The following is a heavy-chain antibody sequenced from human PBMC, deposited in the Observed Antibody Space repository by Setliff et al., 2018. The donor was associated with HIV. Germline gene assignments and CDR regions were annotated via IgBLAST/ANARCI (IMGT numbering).Heavy chain of an antibody. J-gene: IGHJ4*02. V-gene: IGHV4-59*05. CDR3: ARHGLRFLACFDY. Sequence: SETLSLTCTVSGGSISSYYWSWIRQPPGKGLDWIGSILYSGTTYYNPSLESRVTISVDTSKNQFSLKLSSATATDTAVYYCARHGLRFLACFDYWGQGALVTVSS. CDR2: ILYSGTT. CDR1: GGSISSYY. D-gene: IGHD3-3*01.